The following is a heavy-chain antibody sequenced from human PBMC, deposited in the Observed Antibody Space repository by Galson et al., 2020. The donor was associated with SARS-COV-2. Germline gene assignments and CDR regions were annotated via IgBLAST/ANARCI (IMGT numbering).Heavy chain of an antibody. D-gene: IGHD4-17*01. CDR3: ARDLGGDYGDYIEDY. CDR2: IYYSGSA. Sequence: ASETLSLTCTVSGGSIRRSSYYWGWIRQSPGKGLEWIGSIYYSGSAHYNPSLKSRVILSVDTSKNQFSLKLSSVTAADTAVYYCARDLGGDYGDYIEDYWGQGTLVTVSS. CDR1: GGSIRRSSYY. J-gene: IGHJ4*02. V-gene: IGHV4-39*07.